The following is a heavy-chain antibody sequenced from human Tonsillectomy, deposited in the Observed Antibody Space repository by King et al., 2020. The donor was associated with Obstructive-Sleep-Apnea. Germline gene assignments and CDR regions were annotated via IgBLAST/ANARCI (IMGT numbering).Heavy chain of an antibody. CDR2: IKSKTDGGTT. CDR3: TTQPERGYDSAFPFFQH. V-gene: IGHV3-15*01. J-gene: IGHJ1*01. D-gene: IGHD3-22*01. CDR1: GFIFSNAW. Sequence: DVQLVESGGGLVKPGGSLRLSCGASGFIFSNAWMSWVRQAPGKGLEWVGRIKSKTDGGTTDYAAPVKGRFTISREDSKNTLFVQMNSLKTQDTAVYYCTTQPERGYDSAFPFFQHWGQGTLVTVSS.